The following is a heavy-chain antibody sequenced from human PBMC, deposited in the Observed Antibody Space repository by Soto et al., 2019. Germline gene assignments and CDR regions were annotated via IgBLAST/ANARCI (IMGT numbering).Heavy chain of an antibody. CDR3: ARYAPVALGDPNSTAV. V-gene: IGHV4-31*01. D-gene: IGHD2-21*01. Sequence: QVQLQESGPGLVKPSQTLSLTCTVSGGSISSGYYWRWIGQHPVKGLEWIGYIYYSGNTYYNPSLKSLVSISLDTSKSQFSLKLASVTAADTAVYYSARYAPVALGDPNSTAVWGQGTTVTVSS. CDR1: GGSISSGYY. J-gene: IGHJ6*02. CDR2: IYYSGNT.